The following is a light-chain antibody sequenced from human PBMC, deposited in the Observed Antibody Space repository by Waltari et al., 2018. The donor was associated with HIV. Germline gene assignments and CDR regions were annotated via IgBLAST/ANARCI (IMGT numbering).Light chain of an antibody. CDR1: SSDVGCYNV. CDR2: EVT. J-gene: IGLJ2*01. Sequence: QSPLHPPPSACGSPGSSAITSSTGSSSDVGCYNVFSWYQQYPGKVPKLLIYEVTKRPSGVNDRFAGSKSGNTASLTVSGLQADDEADYYCSSYGGTKNFIVFGGGTKLTVL. V-gene: IGLV2-8*01. CDR3: SSYGGTKNFIV.